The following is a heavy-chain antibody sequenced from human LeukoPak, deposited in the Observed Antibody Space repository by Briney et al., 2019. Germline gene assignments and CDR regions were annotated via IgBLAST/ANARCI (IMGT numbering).Heavy chain of an antibody. V-gene: IGHV4-39*07. Sequence: SETLSLTCTVSGGSISSSSYYWGCIRPPPGKGLECIGRIYYSGSTYYNPSLKSRVTISVDTSKHQFSLKLSSVTAADTAVYYCARGFRSTFMITFGGVPSDYWGQGTLVTVSS. D-gene: IGHD3-16*01. CDR3: ARGFRSTFMITFGGVPSDY. CDR2: IYYSGST. J-gene: IGHJ4*02. CDR1: GGSISSSSYY.